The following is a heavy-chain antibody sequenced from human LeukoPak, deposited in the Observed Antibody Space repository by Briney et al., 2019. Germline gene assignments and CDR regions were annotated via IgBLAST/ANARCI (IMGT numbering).Heavy chain of an antibody. V-gene: IGHV1-8*01. CDR2: MNPKTDNT. D-gene: IGHD6-19*01. CDR1: GYSFTNYD. CDR3: ARVRSSGWYYYYMDV. Sequence: ASVKVSCKTSGYSFTNYDIHWVRQATGQGLEWMGWMNPKTDNTEYAQKFQGRVTLTWTTSISTAYMELSSLKSEDTAVYYCARVRSSGWYYYYMDVWGKGTTVTISS. J-gene: IGHJ6*03.